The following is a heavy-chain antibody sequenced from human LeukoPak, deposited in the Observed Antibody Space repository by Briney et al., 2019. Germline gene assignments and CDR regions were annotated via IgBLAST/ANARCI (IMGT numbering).Heavy chain of an antibody. D-gene: IGHD3-10*01. CDR3: ARSPPTYGSGSYLFNY. Sequence: ASVKVSCKASGYTFTSYGISWVRQAPGQGLEWMGWISAYNGNTNYAQKLQGRVTMTTDTSTSTAFMELRSLRSDDTAVYYCARSPPTYGSGSYLFNYWGQGTLVTVSS. J-gene: IGHJ4*02. V-gene: IGHV1-18*01. CDR2: ISAYNGNT. CDR1: GYTFTSYG.